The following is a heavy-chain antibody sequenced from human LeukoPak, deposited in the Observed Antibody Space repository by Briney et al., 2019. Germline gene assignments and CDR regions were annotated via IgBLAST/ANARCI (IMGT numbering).Heavy chain of an antibody. D-gene: IGHD5-24*01. CDR1: GGSISSYY. J-gene: IGHJ5*02. CDR3: ARGYILNWFDP. CDR2: IYTSGST. Sequence: SETLSLTCTVSGGSISSYYRSWVRQPPGKGLEWIGRIYTSGSTNYNPSLKSRVTMSVDTSKNQFSLKLSSVTAADTAVYYCARGYILNWFDPWGQGTLVTVSS. V-gene: IGHV4-4*07.